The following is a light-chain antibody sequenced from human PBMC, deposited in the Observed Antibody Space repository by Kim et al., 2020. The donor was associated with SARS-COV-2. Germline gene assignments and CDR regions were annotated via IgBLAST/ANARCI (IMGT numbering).Light chain of an antibody. V-gene: IGKV1-5*03. Sequence: DIQMTQSPSTLSASVGDIVTITCRASHSISRSLAWYQQKPGKAPKLLIHKASALESGVPSRFSGGGSGTEFTLTISSLQPDDFATYYCQQYETVFGTFGQGTKVDIK. CDR3: QQYETVFGT. CDR1: HSISRS. J-gene: IGKJ1*01. CDR2: KAS.